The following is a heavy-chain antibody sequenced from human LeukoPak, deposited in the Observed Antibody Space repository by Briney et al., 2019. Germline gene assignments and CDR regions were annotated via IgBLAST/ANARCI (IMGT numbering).Heavy chain of an antibody. CDR1: GFTFSSYS. CDR2: ISSSSSSI. V-gene: IGHV3-48*01. D-gene: IGHD4-17*01. J-gene: IGHJ6*02. CDR3: ARAYGDYDYYYGMDV. Sequence: GGSLRLSRAASGFTFSSYSMNWVRQAPGKGLEWVSYISSSSSSIYYADSVKGRFTISRDNAKNSLYLQMNSLRAEDTAVYYCARAYGDYDYYYGMDVWGQGTTVTVSS.